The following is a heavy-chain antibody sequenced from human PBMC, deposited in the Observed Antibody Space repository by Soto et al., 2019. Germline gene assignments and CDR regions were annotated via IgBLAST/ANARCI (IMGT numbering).Heavy chain of an antibody. V-gene: IGHV4-61*01. D-gene: IGHD3-22*01. CDR1: GGAFHSGSSS. Sequence: LGTPSLTPTFSGGAFHSGSSSWSWIRQPPGKGLEGIGYIYYSGSTHYNPCLKSRVTISVDPSKNQCSLKLSSVTAADTAVYYCARGLSGHYYYDSSGYYYPVGFDYWGQGTLVTVSS. CDR3: ARGLSGHYYYDSSGYYYPVGFDY. CDR2: IYYSGST. J-gene: IGHJ4*02.